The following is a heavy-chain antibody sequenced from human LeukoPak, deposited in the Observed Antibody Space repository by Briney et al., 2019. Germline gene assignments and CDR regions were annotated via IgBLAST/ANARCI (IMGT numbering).Heavy chain of an antibody. D-gene: IGHD4-11*01. CDR3: ARDGSDYRLNPYYFDY. V-gene: IGHV1-18*04. Sequence: ASVKVSCKASGYTFTGYYMHWVRQAPGQGLEWMGWISAYNGNTNYAQKLQGRVTMTTDTSTSTAYMELRSLRSDDTAVYYCARDGSDYRLNPYYFDYWGQGTLVTVSS. J-gene: IGHJ4*02. CDR1: GYTFTGYY. CDR2: ISAYNGNT.